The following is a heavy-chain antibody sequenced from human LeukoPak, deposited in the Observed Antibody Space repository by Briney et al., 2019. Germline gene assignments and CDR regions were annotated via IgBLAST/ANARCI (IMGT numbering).Heavy chain of an antibody. Sequence: SETLSLTCSVSGASISSGSNYWGWLRQPPGKTLEWIGSIYSRGSTYYNPSLKSRVIIIIDTPKNHFSLTRSSVAAADTAVYYCARSDGYGLVGIWGQGTMVTVSS. V-gene: IGHV4-39*07. CDR1: GASISSGSNY. D-gene: IGHD3-10*01. J-gene: IGHJ3*02. CDR2: IYSRGST. CDR3: ARSDGYGLVGI.